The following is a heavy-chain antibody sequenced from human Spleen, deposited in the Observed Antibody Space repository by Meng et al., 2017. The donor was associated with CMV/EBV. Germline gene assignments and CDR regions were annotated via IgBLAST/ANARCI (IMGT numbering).Heavy chain of an antibody. CDR2: ISAGSNNM. CDR1: GFTFSIYS. D-gene: IGHD4-11*01. J-gene: IGHJ4*02. Sequence: GGSLRLSCAASGFTFSIYSMNWVRQAPGKGLEWVSFISAGSNNMYYADSVKGRFTVSRDNAKNSVSLQMNSLRAEDTAVYYCAKIGASDYNNHLPPAEKNYFDYWGQGTLVTVSS. V-gene: IGHV3-21*01. CDR3: AKIGASDYNNHLPPAEKNYFDY.